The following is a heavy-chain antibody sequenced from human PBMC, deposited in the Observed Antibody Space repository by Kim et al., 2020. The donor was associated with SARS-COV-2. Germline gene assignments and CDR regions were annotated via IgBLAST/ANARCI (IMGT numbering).Heavy chain of an antibody. V-gene: IGHV3-15*01. CDR3: TTDEWGLRYFDSPRAFDI. Sequence: GGSLRLSCAASGFTFSNAWMSWVRQAPGKGLEWVGRIKSKTDGGTTDYAAPVKGRFTISRDDSKNTLYLQMNSLKTEDTAVYYCTTDEWGLRYFDSPRAFDIWGQGTMVTVSS. J-gene: IGHJ3*02. CDR1: GFTFSNAW. CDR2: IKSKTDGGTT. D-gene: IGHD3-9*01.